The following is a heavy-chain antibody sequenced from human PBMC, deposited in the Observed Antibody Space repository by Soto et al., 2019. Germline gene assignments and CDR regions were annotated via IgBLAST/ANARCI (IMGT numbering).Heavy chain of an antibody. CDR1: GFIFKMYW. Sequence: GGSLRLSCAASGFIFKMYWMHWVRQGPGKGLVWISRIYNDGTYSDYADSVRGRFTISRDNVNDTLYLQMNNVRAEDSGLYYCTRGPRPISTGTGAYWGQGTQVTVSS. D-gene: IGHD3-10*01. J-gene: IGHJ4*02. CDR2: IYNDGTYS. CDR3: TRGPRPISTGTGAY. V-gene: IGHV3-74*01.